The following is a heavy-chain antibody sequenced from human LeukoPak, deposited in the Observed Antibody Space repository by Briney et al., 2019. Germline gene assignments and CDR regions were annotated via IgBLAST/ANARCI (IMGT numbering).Heavy chain of an antibody. V-gene: IGHV4-34*01. CDR1: GGSFSGYY. CDR2: INHSGST. CDR3: AGGYIYGSTYYYMDV. D-gene: IGHD5-18*01. J-gene: IGHJ6*03. Sequence: SETLSLTCAVYGGSFSGYYWSWIRQPPGKGLEWIGEINHSGSTNYSPSLKSRVTISADTSKNQFSLKLSSVTAADTALYYCAGGYIYGSTYYYMDVWGKGTTVTISS.